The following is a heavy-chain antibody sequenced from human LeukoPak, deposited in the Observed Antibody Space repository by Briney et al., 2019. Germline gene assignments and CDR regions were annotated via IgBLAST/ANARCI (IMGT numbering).Heavy chain of an antibody. J-gene: IGHJ4*02. D-gene: IGHD3-10*01. CDR3: ARGSSEVWFGEVFDY. V-gene: IGHV1-18*04. CDR1: GYTFTSYG. Sequence: GPSVKVSCKASGYTFTSYGISWVRQAPGQGLEWMGWISAYNGNTNYAQKLQGRVTMTTDTSTSTAYMELRSLRSDDTAVYYCARGSSEVWFGEVFDYWGQGTLVTVSS. CDR2: ISAYNGNT.